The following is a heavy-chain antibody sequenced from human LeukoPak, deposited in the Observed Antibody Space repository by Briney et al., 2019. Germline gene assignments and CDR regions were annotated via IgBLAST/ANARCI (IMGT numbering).Heavy chain of an antibody. V-gene: IGHV4-39*07. CDR1: GGSISSSSYY. CDR2: IYYSGST. Sequence: SETLSLTCTVSGGSISSSSYYWGWIRQPPGKGLEWIGSIYYSGSTYYNPSLKSRVTISVDTSKNQFSLKLSSVTAADTAVYYCARVLRGYSYGYFDYWGQGTLVTVSS. D-gene: IGHD5-18*01. J-gene: IGHJ4*02. CDR3: ARVLRGYSYGYFDY.